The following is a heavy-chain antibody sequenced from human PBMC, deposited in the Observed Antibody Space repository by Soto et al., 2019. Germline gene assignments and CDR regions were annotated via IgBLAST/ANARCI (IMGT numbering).Heavy chain of an antibody. V-gene: IGHV1-18*01. CDR2: INAYVGET. Sequence: QVQLVQSGAEVKEPGASVKVSCKASGYTSTHYGIARVRQAPGQGLEWTGWINAYVGETKSAQKYQGRITVTMDTSTNTACLELRSLRSDDTAVYYCARGDGDTLDYWGQGTLVRVSA. CDR1: GYTSTHYG. J-gene: IGHJ4*02. CDR3: ARGDGDTLDY.